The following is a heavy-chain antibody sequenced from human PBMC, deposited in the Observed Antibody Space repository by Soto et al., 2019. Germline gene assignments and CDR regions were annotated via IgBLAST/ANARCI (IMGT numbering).Heavy chain of an antibody. CDR3: ARDMVTFGGVLVSGY. D-gene: IGHD3-16*02. CDR2: ISAYSGNT. Sequence: QVQLMQSGAEVKKPGASVKVSCKASGYTFINYGINWVRQAPGQGLEWMGWISAYSGNTKDAQKFQGRVTLTTDTSTSTAYMVLTGLRYDDTAVYYCARDMVTFGGVLVSGYSGQGTLVTVSS. V-gene: IGHV1-18*01. CDR1: GYTFINYG. J-gene: IGHJ4*02.